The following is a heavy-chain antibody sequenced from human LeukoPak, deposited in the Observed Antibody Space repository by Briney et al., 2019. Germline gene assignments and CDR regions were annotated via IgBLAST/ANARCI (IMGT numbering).Heavy chain of an antibody. V-gene: IGHV1-69*13. J-gene: IGHJ6*04. Sequence: SVKVSCKASGGTFSSYAISWVRQAPGQGLEWMGGIIPIFGTANYAQKFQGRVTITADESTSTAYMELSSLRSEDTAVYYCASERLGYCSGGSCSKRACGMDVWGKGTTVTVSS. CDR1: GGTFSSYA. D-gene: IGHD2-15*01. CDR3: ASERLGYCSGGSCSKRACGMDV. CDR2: IIPIFGTA.